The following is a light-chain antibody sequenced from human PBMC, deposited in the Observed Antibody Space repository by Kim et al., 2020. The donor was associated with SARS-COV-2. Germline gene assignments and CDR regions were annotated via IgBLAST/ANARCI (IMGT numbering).Light chain of an antibody. CDR1: SPSNGAGYY. Sequence: RGTISCTGGSPSNGAGYYVHWYQQLPGTAPKLLIYINNYRPSGVPDRFSGSKSGTSASLAITGLQAEDEADYYCAAWDGSLNGQLFGGGTQLTVL. V-gene: IGLV1-40*01. CDR3: AAWDGSLNGQL. CDR2: INN. J-gene: IGLJ3*02.